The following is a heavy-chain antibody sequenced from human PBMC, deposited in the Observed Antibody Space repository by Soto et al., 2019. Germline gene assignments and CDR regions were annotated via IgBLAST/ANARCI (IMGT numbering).Heavy chain of an antibody. CDR1: GFSLSTSGVG. V-gene: IGHV2-5*02. CDR3: ALTALYSYGQGWFDP. Sequence: QITLKESGPTLVKPTQTLTLTCTFSGFSLSTSGVGVGWIRQPPGKALEWLALIYWDDDKRYSPSLKSRLTITKDTSKNQVILTMTNMDPVDTATYYWALTALYSYGQGWFDPWGQGTLVTVSS. CDR2: IYWDDDK. J-gene: IGHJ5*02. D-gene: IGHD5-18*01.